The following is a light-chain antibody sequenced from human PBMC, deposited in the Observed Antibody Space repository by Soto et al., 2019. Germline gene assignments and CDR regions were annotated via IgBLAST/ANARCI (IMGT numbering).Light chain of an antibody. CDR2: DAS. V-gene: IGKV3-11*01. J-gene: IGKJ2*01. CDR1: QSGNTF. CDR3: LQRSGWPRT. Sequence: EIVLTKSAATLYLSPEESATLSWGASQSGNTFLAWYKQKRGQAPRLLIYDASNRVPGIPARFSGSGSGTDFTLTISSLAPEHFALYFCLQRSGWPRTFGRGTNREFK.